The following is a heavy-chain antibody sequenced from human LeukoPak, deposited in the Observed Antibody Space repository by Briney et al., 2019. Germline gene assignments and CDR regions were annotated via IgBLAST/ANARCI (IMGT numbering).Heavy chain of an antibody. CDR3: VTAYYYGSGSDGAFDI. D-gene: IGHD3-10*01. J-gene: IGHJ3*02. Sequence: GGSLRLSCSASGFTFSSYAMHWVRQAPGKGLEYVSAISSNGGSTYYADSVKGRFTISRDNSKNTLYLQMSSLRAEDTAVYCCVTAYYYGSGSDGAFDIWGQGTMVTVSS. CDR1: GFTFSSYA. CDR2: ISSNGGST. V-gene: IGHV3-64D*06.